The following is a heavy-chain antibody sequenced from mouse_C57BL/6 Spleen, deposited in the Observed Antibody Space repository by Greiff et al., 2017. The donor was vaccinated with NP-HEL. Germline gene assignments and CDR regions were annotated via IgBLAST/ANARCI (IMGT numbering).Heavy chain of an antibody. D-gene: IGHD4-1*01. CDR1: GYTFTDYE. CDR2: IDPETGGT. V-gene: IGHV1-15*01. CDR3: TRSLTGEDYFDY. Sequence: VQLQQSGAELVRPGASVTLSCKASGYTFTDYEMHWVKQTPVHGLEWIGAIDPETGGTAYNQKFKGKAILTADKSSSTAYMELRSLTSEDSAVYYCTRSLTGEDYFDYWGQGTTLTVSS. J-gene: IGHJ2*01.